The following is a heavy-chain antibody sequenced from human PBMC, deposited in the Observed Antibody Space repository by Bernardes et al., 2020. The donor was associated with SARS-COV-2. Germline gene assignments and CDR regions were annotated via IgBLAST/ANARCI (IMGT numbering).Heavy chain of an antibody. CDR1: GGAITSGGYY. J-gene: IGHJ5*02. CDR3: AQTYTALVPLGELSGWFDP. Sequence: SETLSLTCNVTGGAITSGGYYWSWIRLHPGKGPEWIGHTYFRGNTFYNAALKSRVSLTIDTSKNQLFLQMHSVTAADTATYFCAQTYTALVPLGELSGWFDPWGQGIQVTVS. V-gene: IGHV4-31*03. CDR2: TYFRGNT. D-gene: IGHD3-16*02.